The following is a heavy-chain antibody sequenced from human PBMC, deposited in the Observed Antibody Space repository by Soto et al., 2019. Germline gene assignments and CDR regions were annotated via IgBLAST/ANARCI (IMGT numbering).Heavy chain of an antibody. CDR2: ISSSSSYI. D-gene: IGHD3-3*01. CDR3: ARDLGIYFGVVIYYYYGMDV. J-gene: IGHJ6*02. CDR1: GFTFSSYS. V-gene: IGHV3-21*01. Sequence: PGGSLRLSCAASGFTFSSYSMNWVRQAPGKGLEWVSSISSSSSYIYYADSVKGRFTISRDNAKNSLYLQMNSLRAEDTAVYYCARDLGIYFGVVIYYYYGMDVWGQGTTVTVSS.